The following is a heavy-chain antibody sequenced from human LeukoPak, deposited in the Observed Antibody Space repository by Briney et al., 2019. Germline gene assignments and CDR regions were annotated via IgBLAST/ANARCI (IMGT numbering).Heavy chain of an antibody. CDR1: GYSFTSYW. CDR2: IYPGDSDT. V-gene: IGHV5-51*01. J-gene: IGHJ6*02. CDR3: AIPGYYGSGSNYGMDV. Sequence: GESPKISCKGSGYSFTSYWIGWVRQMPGKGLEWMGIIYPGDSDTRYSPSFQGQVTISADKSISTAYLQWSSLKASDTAMYYCAIPGYYGSGSNYGMDVWGQGTTVTVSS. D-gene: IGHD3-10*01.